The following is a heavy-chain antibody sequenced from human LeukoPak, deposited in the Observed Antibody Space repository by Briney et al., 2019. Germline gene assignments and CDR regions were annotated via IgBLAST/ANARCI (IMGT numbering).Heavy chain of an antibody. Sequence: GGSLRLSCAASGFTLSSYAMSWVRQTPGKGLESLAYISPSSHDIYYADSVKGRFTISRDNARTSLYLQMNSLGPDDTALYYCSTDPRLLTYWGHGTLVTVSS. D-gene: IGHD2-8*01. V-gene: IGHV3-21*05. CDR2: ISPSSHDI. CDR3: STDPRLLTY. CDR1: GFTLSSYA. J-gene: IGHJ4*01.